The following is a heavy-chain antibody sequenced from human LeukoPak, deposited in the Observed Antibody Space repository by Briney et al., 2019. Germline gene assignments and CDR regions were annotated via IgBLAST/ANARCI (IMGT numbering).Heavy chain of an antibody. D-gene: IGHD3-10*01. CDR2: INPNSGGT. CDR1: GYTFPGYY. J-gene: IGHJ4*02. CDR3: AREELWFGELSCLDY. Sequence: ASVKDSCKASGYTFPGYYMNGVGPPPGQGVHGMGWINPNSGGTNYAQKFQGRVTMTRDTSISTPYMELSRLRSDDTAMYYCAREELWFGELSCLDYWGQGILVTVSS. V-gene: IGHV1-2*02.